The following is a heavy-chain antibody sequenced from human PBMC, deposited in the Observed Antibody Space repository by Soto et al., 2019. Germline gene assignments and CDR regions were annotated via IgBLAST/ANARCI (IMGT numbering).Heavy chain of an antibody. V-gene: IGHV3-7*01. Sequence: GGSLRLSCAASGFTFSSYWMSWVRQAPGKGLEWVANIKQDGSEKYYVDSVKGRFTISRDNAKNSLYLQMNSLRAEDTAVYYCARDKFGLQYYYKWFDHWGQGTLVTASS. D-gene: IGHD3-10*01. J-gene: IGHJ5*02. CDR3: ARDKFGLQYYYKWFDH. CDR1: GFTFSSYW. CDR2: IKQDGSEK.